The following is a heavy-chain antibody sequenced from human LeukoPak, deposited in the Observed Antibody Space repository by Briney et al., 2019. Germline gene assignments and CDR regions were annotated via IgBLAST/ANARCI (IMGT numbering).Heavy chain of an antibody. D-gene: IGHD3-10*01. CDR2: ISPSDGGT. Sequence: PGGSLRLSCAASGFTFSSYGMNWVRQAPGKGLEWISGISPSDGGTYYADSVKGRFTISRDNSKNTLYLQMNSLRAEDTAVYYCAKGAHYFGSGSFRRGHYFDSWGQGTLVTVSS. V-gene: IGHV3-23*01. J-gene: IGHJ4*02. CDR1: GFTFSSYG. CDR3: AKGAHYFGSGSFRRGHYFDS.